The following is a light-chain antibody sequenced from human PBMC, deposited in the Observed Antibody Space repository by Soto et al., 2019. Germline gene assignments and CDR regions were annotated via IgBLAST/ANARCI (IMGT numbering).Light chain of an antibody. CDR1: QFVSSN. Sequence: EIVMTQSPDTLSVSPGERATLSCRASQFVSSNLAWYQQKPGQAPRLLIYGASTRATGIPARFSGSGSGPEFTLTISGLQSEDFAVYYCQQYNNWPPWTSGQGTKVDI. CDR2: GAS. J-gene: IGKJ1*01. V-gene: IGKV3D-15*01. CDR3: QQYNNWPPWT.